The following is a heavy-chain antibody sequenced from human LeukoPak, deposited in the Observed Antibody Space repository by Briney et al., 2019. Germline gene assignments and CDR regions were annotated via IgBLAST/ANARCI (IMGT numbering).Heavy chain of an antibody. CDR2: ISGSGGSA. V-gene: IGHV3-23*01. CDR1: GFTFSAYN. CDR3: AKRDYSDTRSYSPLFDS. J-gene: IGHJ4*02. Sequence: PGGSLRLSCAASGFTFSAYNMNWVRQAPGKGLEWISGISGSGGSALHADSVKGRFTISRDNSKSTLFLQMSSLRAEDTAVYYCAKRDYSDTRSYSPLFDSWGQGTLVTVSP. D-gene: IGHD3-22*01.